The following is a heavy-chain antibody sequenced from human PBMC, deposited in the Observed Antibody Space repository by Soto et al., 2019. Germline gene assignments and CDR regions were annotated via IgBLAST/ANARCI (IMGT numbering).Heavy chain of an antibody. CDR3: ARGGFSADDDSDWFDP. CDR1: GGSISSPTYY. CDR2: IFYNGRT. Sequence: SETLSLTCSVSGGSISSPTYYWGWVRRAPGGGPEWIGNIFYNGRTDYNPSLQSRVTISVDTSKNQFSLRLASVTAADTAVYYCARGGFSADDDSDWFDPWGHGTLVTVSS. D-gene: IGHD5-12*01. V-gene: IGHV4-39*02. J-gene: IGHJ5*02.